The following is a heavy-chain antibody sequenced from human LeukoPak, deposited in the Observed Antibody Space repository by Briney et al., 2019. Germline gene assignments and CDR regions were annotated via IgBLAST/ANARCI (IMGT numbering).Heavy chain of an antibody. CDR2: ISSSTSSI. J-gene: IGHJ4*02. V-gene: IGHV3-48*02. Sequence: GGSLRLSCAASGFTFSAYNMNWVRQAPGKGLEWVSYISSSTSSIYYADSVKGRFTISRDNAKNSLYLQMNSLRDEDTAVYYCADGGTAAGTHSSFYWGQGTLVTVSS. D-gene: IGHD6-13*01. CDR3: ADGGTAAGTHSSFY. CDR1: GFTFSAYN.